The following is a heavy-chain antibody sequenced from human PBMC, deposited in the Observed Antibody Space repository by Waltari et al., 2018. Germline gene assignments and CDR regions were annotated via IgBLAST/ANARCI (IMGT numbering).Heavy chain of an antibody. J-gene: IGHJ4*02. Sequence: QLQLQQSGPGLVKPSETLSLTCVFSGDPMGGNSWWSWVRQSPDKGLEWIGQVHRSGRTNYNPSFASRAIVSLDTSMNQFSLRILSATAADTAIYYCARDLGRGLFLDSWGQGMLVTVSP. CDR2: VHRSGRT. CDR3: ARDLGRGLFLDS. V-gene: IGHV4-4*02. D-gene: IGHD2-15*01. CDR1: GDPMGGNSW.